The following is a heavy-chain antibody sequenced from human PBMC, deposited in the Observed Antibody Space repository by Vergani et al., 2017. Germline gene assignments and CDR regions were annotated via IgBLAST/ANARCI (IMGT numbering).Heavy chain of an antibody. CDR2: ISSGGGDI. Sequence: EVQLLESGGGLVQPGGSRRLSCAGAGFTFDTYTMAYVRQAPGKGLEWVATISSGGGDIFYADSVKGRFTISRDNSKNTLFLQMNSLKDEDTAVYYCTTAWGLYYLHGEYF. CDR1: GFTFDTYT. CDR3: TTAWGLYYLHGEYF. D-gene: IGHD3-10*01. V-gene: IGHV3-23*01. J-gene: IGHJ1*01.